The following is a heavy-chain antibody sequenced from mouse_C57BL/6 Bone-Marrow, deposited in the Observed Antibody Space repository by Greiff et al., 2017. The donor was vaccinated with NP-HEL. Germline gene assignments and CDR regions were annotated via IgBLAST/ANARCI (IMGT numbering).Heavy chain of an antibody. CDR3: TTDYGSSYRYFDV. J-gene: IGHJ1*03. D-gene: IGHD1-1*01. CDR2: IDPENGDT. V-gene: IGHV14-4*01. CDR1: GFNIKDDY. Sequence: VQLQQSGAELVRPGASVKLSCTASGFNIKDDYMHWVKQRPEQGLEWIGWIDPENGDTEYASKFQGKATITADTSSNTDYLQLSSQTSEDTAVYYCTTDYGSSYRYFDVWGTGTTVTVSS.